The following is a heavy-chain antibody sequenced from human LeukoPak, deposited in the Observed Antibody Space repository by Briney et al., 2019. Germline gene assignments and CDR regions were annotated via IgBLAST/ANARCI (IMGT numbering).Heavy chain of an antibody. CDR3: ARDLSGATVPFGMDV. V-gene: IGHV1-69*04. CDR1: GGTFSSYA. Sequence: ASVKASCKASGGTFSSYAISWVRQAPGQGLEWMGRIIPILGIANYAQKFQGRVTITADKSTSTAYMELSSLRSEDTAVYYCARDLSGATVPFGMDVWGQGTTVTVSS. J-gene: IGHJ6*02. CDR2: IIPILGIA. D-gene: IGHD4-4*01.